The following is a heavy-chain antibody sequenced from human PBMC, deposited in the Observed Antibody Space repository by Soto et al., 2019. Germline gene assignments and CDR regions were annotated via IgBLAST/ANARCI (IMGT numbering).Heavy chain of an antibody. CDR2: IDPSDSYT. D-gene: IGHD6-13*01. CDR3: ERHQYSSSWYQSGYYYYYGMDV. J-gene: IGHJ6*02. Sequence: ESLKISCKGSGYSFTSYWISWVRQMPGKGLERMGSIDPSDSYTNYSPSFQGHVTISADKSISTAYLQWSSLKASDTAMYYCERHQYSSSWYQSGYYYYYGMDVWGQGTTVTVSS. V-gene: IGHV5-10-1*01. CDR1: GYSFTSYW.